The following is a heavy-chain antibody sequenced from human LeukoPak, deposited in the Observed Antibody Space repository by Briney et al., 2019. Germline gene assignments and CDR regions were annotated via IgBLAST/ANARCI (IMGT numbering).Heavy chain of an antibody. CDR3: ASSDYYGSGSYYQLDY. J-gene: IGHJ4*02. CDR2: IYHSGST. D-gene: IGHD3-10*01. V-gene: IGHV4-59*12. CDR1: GGSITSFY. Sequence: SETLSLTCTVSGGSITSFYWSWVRQPPGKGLEWIGYIYHSGSTYYNPSLKSRVTISVDRSKNQFSLKLSSVTAADTAVYYCASSDYYGSGSYYQLDYWGQGTLVTVSS.